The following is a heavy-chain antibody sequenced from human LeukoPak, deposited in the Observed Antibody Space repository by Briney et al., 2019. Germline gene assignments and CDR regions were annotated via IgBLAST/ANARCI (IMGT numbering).Heavy chain of an antibody. CDR2: VYPGDSDT. CDR1: GYSFTSYW. J-gene: IGHJ3*02. V-gene: IGHV5-51*01. CDR3: ARKGYYYDSSGYYHSAFDI. D-gene: IGHD3-22*01. Sequence: GECLKISCQGSGYSFTSYWIGWVRQMPGKGLEWMGIVYPGDSDTRYIPSFQGQVTISADKSISTAYLQWSSLKASDTAMYYCARKGYYYDSSGYYHSAFDIWGQGTMVTVSS.